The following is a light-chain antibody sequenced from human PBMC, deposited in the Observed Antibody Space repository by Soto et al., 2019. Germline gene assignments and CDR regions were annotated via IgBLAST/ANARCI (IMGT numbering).Light chain of an antibody. CDR3: QQYSSSPYN. Sequence: ENVLTQSPDTLSLSPGERATLSCRASQTVASSFLAWYQHKPGQAPGLLIYDSSTRASGIPDRFSGSGSGTDFTLTISTLEPEDFAVYYCQQYSSSPYNFGQGTKLEIK. CDR1: QTVASSF. V-gene: IGKV3-20*01. J-gene: IGKJ2*01. CDR2: DSS.